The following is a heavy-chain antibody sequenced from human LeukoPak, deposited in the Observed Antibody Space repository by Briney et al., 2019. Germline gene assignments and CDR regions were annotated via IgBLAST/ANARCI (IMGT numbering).Heavy chain of an antibody. V-gene: IGHV1-69*13. Sequence: ASVTVSFTASGGTFSSYAISWVRQAPGQGLEWMGGIIPIFGTANYAQKFQGRVTITADESTSTAYMELSSLRSEDTAVYYCASPQVAVATRDYYYGMDVWGQGTTVTVSS. CDR3: ASPQVAVATRDYYYGMDV. CDR1: GGTFSSYA. J-gene: IGHJ6*02. D-gene: IGHD6-19*01. CDR2: IIPIFGTA.